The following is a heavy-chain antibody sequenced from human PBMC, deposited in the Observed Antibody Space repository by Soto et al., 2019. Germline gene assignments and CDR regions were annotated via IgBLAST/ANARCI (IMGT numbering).Heavy chain of an antibody. J-gene: IGHJ6*02. V-gene: IGHV4-61*08. CDR1: GGSINSGDYY. Sequence: SETLSLTCTVSGGSINSGDYYWSWIRQHPGKGLEWIGYIFYSGSTNYNPSLKSRVTISVDTSKNQFSLKLSSVTAADTAVYYCARAEYYDFWSGYPTGDYYYYYGMDVWGQGTTVTVSS. D-gene: IGHD3-3*01. CDR2: IFYSGST. CDR3: ARAEYYDFWSGYPTGDYYYYYGMDV.